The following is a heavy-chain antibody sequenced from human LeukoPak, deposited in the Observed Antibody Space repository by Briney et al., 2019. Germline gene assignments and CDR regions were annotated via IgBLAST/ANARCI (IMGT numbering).Heavy chain of an antibody. V-gene: IGHV3-23*01. D-gene: IGHD3-10*01. CDR3: AKAIGSGSYYPYYFDY. CDR2: ISGSGGST. J-gene: IGHJ4*02. CDR1: GFTFSSYA. Sequence: GGPLRLSCVASGFTFSSYAMSWVRQAPGKGLEWVSAISGSGGSTYYADSVKGRFTISRDNSKNTLYLQMNSLRAEDTAVYYCAKAIGSGSYYPYYFDYWGQGTLVTVSS.